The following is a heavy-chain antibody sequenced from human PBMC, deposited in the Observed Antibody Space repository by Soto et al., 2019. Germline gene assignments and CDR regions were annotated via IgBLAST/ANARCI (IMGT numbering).Heavy chain of an antibody. Sequence: SETLSLTCAVYGGSFSGYYWSWIRQPPGKGLEWIGEINHSGSTNYNPSLKSRVTISVDTSKNQFSLKLSSVTAADTAVYYCARGPRDSSSFDYWGQGTLVTVSS. V-gene: IGHV4-34*01. D-gene: IGHD6-6*01. CDR1: GGSFSGYY. CDR3: ARGPRDSSSFDY. CDR2: INHSGST. J-gene: IGHJ4*02.